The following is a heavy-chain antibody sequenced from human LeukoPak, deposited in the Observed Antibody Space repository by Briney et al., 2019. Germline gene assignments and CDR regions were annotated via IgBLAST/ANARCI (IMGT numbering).Heavy chain of an antibody. CDR3: ARKHCSSTSCYTHDAFDI. V-gene: IGHV1-8*01. J-gene: IGHJ3*02. Sequence: ASVKVSCKASGYTFTSYDINWVRQATGQGLEWMGWMNPNSGNTGYAQKFQGRVTMTRNTSIRTAYMELSSLRSEDTAVYYCARKHCSSTSCYTHDAFDIWGQGTMVTVSS. CDR1: GYTFTSYD. D-gene: IGHD2-2*02. CDR2: MNPNSGNT.